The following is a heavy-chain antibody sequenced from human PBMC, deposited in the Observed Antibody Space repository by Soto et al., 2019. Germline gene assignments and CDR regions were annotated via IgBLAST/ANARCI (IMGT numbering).Heavy chain of an antibody. CDR3: ARDGGYCSSTSCYDYYYYGMDV. Sequence: QVQLVQSGAEVKKPGASVKVSCKASGYTFTSYAMHWVRQAPGQRLEWMGWINAGNGNTKYSQKFQGRVTITRDTSASTAYMERSSLRSEDTAVYYCARDGGYCSSTSCYDYYYYGMDVWGQGTTVTVSS. CDR1: GYTFTSYA. CDR2: INAGNGNT. V-gene: IGHV1-3*01. D-gene: IGHD2-2*01. J-gene: IGHJ6*02.